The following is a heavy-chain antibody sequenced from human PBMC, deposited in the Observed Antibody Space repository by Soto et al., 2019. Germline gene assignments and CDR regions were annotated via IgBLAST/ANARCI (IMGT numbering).Heavy chain of an antibody. J-gene: IGHJ1*01. CDR2: ISPLKGRT. D-gene: IGHD4-17*01. Sequence: QVQLVQSGPDLKRPGASMKVSCKASGYTFTSYGISWGRQAPGQGLEWMAWISPLKGRTQYSQKAQGRVTLSTDTSSNSAYMEMTTLRVDATAVYYCAMDYGDRPEYFKHWGQCTLVTVS. CDR1: GYTFTSYG. CDR3: AMDYGDRPEYFKH. V-gene: IGHV1-18*04.